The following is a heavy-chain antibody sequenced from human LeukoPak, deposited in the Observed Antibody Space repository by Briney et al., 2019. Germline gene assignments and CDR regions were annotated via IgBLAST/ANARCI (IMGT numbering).Heavy chain of an antibody. CDR3: ARQNWFLLDY. CDR1: GGSISSYF. V-gene: IGHV4/OR15-8*01. Sequence: SETLSLTCSLSGGSISSYFWTWLRQPPGKGLEWIGEIYHSGSTNYNPSLKSRVTISVDKSKNQFSLKLSSVTAADTAVYYCARQNWFLLDYWGQGTLVTVSS. D-gene: IGHD3-9*01. J-gene: IGHJ4*02. CDR2: IYHSGST.